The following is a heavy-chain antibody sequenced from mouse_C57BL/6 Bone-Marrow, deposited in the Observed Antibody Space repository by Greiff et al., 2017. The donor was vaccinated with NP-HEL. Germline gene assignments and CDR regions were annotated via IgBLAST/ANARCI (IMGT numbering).Heavy chain of an antibody. V-gene: IGHV2-2*01. CDR3: AMGLYDYYAMDY. CDR1: GFSLTSYG. Sequence: VKLVESGPGLVQPSQSLSITCTVSGFSLTSYGVHWVRQSPGKGLEWLGVIWSGGSTDYNAAFISRLSISKDNSKSQVFLKMNSLQADDTAIYYCAMGLYDYYAMDYWGQGTSVTVSS. CDR2: IWSGGST. D-gene: IGHD2-3*01. J-gene: IGHJ4*01.